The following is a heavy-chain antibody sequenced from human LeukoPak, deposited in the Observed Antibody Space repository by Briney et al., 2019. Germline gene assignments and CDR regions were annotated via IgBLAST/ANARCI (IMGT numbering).Heavy chain of an antibody. CDR3: AKDGRRGGYDYVSFVS. J-gene: IGHJ4*02. Sequence: SLRLFCAVSGFTCDFYAMHWVRHAPGKGVECVSGIRWNSDSIGCADSVKGRFTISRENAKNSLYLQMNSLRAEDTALYYCAKDGRRGGYDYVSFVSWGQGTLVTVSS. D-gene: IGHD5-12*01. V-gene: IGHV3-9*01. CDR1: GFTCDFYA. CDR2: IRWNSDSI.